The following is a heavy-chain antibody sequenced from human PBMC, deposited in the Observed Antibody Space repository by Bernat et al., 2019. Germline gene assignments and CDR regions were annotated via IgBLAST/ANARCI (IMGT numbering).Heavy chain of an antibody. V-gene: IGHV3-30-3*01. J-gene: IGHJ4*02. CDR1: GFTFSSYA. CDR2: ISYDGSNK. CDR3: ARTDEQLIDYGGNTRY. Sequence: VQLVESGGGLVQPGGSLRLSCAASGFTFSSYAMSWVRQAPGKGLEWVAVISYDGSNKYYADSVKGRFTISRDNSKNTLYLQMNSLRAEDTAVYYCARTDEQLIDYGGNTRYWGQGTLVTVSS. D-gene: IGHD4-23*01.